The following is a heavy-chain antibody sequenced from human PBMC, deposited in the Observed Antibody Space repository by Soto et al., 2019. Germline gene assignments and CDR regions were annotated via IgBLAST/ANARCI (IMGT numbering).Heavy chain of an antibody. CDR1: GFTFSSYW. CDR2: ISYDGSNK. CDR3: AKLGGLIAAAGQAGDDY. V-gene: IGHV3-30*18. D-gene: IGHD6-13*01. J-gene: IGHJ4*02. Sequence: PGGSQRLSCAASGFTFSSYWMHWVRQAQGKGLEWVAVISYDGSNKYYADSVKGLFTISRDNSKNTLYLQMNSLRAEDTAVYYCAKLGGLIAAAGQAGDDYWGQGTLVTVSS.